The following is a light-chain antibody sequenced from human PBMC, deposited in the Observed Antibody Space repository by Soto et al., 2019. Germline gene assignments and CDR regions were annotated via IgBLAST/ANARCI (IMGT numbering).Light chain of an antibody. CDR2: EVS. Sequence: QSVLTQPASGSGSPGQSITISCTGTSNDVGGYNYVSWFQQHPGKAPKLLIFEVSNRPSGVSNRFSGSKSGNTASLTISGLQAEDEADYYCSSFTSTSTFVFGTGTKVTVL. CDR3: SSFTSTSTFV. J-gene: IGLJ1*01. V-gene: IGLV2-14*01. CDR1: SNDVGGYNY.